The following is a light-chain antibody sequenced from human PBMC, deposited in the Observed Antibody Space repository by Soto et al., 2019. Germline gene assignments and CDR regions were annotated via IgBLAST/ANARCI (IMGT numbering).Light chain of an antibody. CDR2: GAS. CDR1: QSVSSSY. CDR3: QHYSSSLWT. Sequence: EIVLTQSPGTLSLSPGERATLSCRASQSVSSSYLAWYQQKPGQAPRLLIYGASSRATGIPDRFSGSGSGTDFTLTISRLEPEDFAVYYCQHYSSSLWTCGQGTKGDIK. V-gene: IGKV3-20*01. J-gene: IGKJ1*01.